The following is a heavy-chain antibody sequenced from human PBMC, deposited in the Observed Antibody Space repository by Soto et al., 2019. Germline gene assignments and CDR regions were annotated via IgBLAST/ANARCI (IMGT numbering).Heavy chain of an antibody. V-gene: IGHV1-69*13. CDR2: IIPIFGTA. Sequence: SSVKVSCKASGGTFSSYAISWVRQAPGQGLEWMGGIIPIFGTANYAQKFQGRVTITADESTSTAYMELSSMRSEATAVYYCARNIAARPIGYFDYWGQGTLVTVS. D-gene: IGHD6-6*01. J-gene: IGHJ4*02. CDR3: ARNIAARPIGYFDY. CDR1: GGTFSSYA.